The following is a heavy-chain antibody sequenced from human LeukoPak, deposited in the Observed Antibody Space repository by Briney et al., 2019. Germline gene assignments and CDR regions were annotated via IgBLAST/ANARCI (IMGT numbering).Heavy chain of an antibody. V-gene: IGHV3-23*01. CDR3: AKVPPPTIVVVPAAIPP. Sequence: GGSLRLSCAASGFTFSSYAMSWVGQAPGKGLEWVSAISGSGGSTYYADSVKGRFTISRDNSKNPLYLKMNSLRAEDTAVYYCAKVPPPTIVVVPAAIPPWGQGTLVTVSS. CDR1: GFTFSSYA. D-gene: IGHD2-2*01. J-gene: IGHJ5*02. CDR2: ISGSGGST.